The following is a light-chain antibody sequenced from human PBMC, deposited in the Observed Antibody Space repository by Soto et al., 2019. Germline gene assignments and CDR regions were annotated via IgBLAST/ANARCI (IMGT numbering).Light chain of an antibody. CDR1: GSDVGGYNY. J-gene: IGLJ1*01. CDR2: DVS. V-gene: IGLV2-11*01. CDR3: SSYTSSMTNV. Sequence: QSVLTQPRSVSGSPGQSVTISCFGTGSDVGGYNYVSWYQHHPGKAPQLILYDVSERPSGVSDRFSGSKSGNTASLTISGLQAADEADYFCSSYTSSMTNVFGXGTKVTVL.